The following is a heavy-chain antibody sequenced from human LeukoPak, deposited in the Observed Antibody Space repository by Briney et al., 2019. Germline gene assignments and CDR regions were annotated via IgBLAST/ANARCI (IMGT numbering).Heavy chain of an antibody. V-gene: IGHV3-64*01. CDR1: GFTFSRYA. CDR2: ISSKGDYT. Sequence: GGSLRLSCAASGFTFSRYAMHWVRQAPGKGLEFVAAISSKGDYTHYANSVKGRFTISRDNPKNTLNLEMSSLRAEDMAVYYCARPSSSGWYAPCVWGQGTLVT. D-gene: IGHD6-19*01. J-gene: IGHJ4*02. CDR3: ARPSSSGWYAPCV.